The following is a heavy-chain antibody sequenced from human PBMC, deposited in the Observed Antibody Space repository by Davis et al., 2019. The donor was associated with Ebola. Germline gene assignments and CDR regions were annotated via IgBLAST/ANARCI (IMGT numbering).Heavy chain of an antibody. CDR3: ARVPARDSSGYCHY. J-gene: IGHJ4*02. Sequence: ASVKVSCKASGYTFTSYGISWVRQAPGQGLEWMGWISAYNGNTNYAQKLQGRVTMTTDTSTSTAYMELRSLRSDDTAVYYCARVPARDSSGYCHYWGQGTLVTVSS. V-gene: IGHV1-18*01. CDR2: ISAYNGNT. D-gene: IGHD3-22*01. CDR1: GYTFTSYG.